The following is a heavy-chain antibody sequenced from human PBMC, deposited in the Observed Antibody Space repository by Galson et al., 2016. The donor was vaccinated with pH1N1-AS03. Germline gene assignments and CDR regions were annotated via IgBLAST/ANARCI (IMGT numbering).Heavy chain of an antibody. CDR2: IYYSGNS. J-gene: IGHJ3*02. D-gene: IGHD4-11*01. CDR1: GGSISSRDHY. Sequence: ETLSLTCTVSGGSISSRDHYWVWIRQTPGKGLEWIGHIYYSGNSYYNPSLKSRVNFSVDTSKNQFSLKLPSVTAADTAVYYCAKTVFTDAFDIWSPGTRVSVSS. V-gene: IGHV4-39*01. CDR3: AKTVFTDAFDI.